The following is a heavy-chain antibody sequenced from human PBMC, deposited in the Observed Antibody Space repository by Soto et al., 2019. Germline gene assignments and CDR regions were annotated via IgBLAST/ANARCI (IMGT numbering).Heavy chain of an antibody. CDR1: GFSLSTSGVG. CDR3: ARGVVVVAATARFDY. D-gene: IGHD2-15*01. J-gene: IGHJ4*02. V-gene: IGHV2-5*02. Sequence: QITLKESGPTLVKPTQTLTLTCTFSGFSLSTSGVGVGWIRQPPGKALEWLALIYWDDDKRYSPSLKSRLTINKDTSKNQVALTMTNMDPVDTATYYCARGVVVVAATARFDYWGQGTLVTVSS. CDR2: IYWDDDK.